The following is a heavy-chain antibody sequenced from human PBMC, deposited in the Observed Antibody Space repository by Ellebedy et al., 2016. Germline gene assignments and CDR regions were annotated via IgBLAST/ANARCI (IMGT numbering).Heavy chain of an antibody. CDR2: ISGNGHFR. J-gene: IGHJ5*02. CDR3: TREFYANPDL. Sequence: GESLKISXAASGFRFSDYGMHWVRQAPGKGLEWVAFISGNGHFRDHRDSVKGRFTISRDNGNNLVFLDMTSLSAEDTGTYYCTREFYANPDLWGQGTLVTVSS. CDR1: GFRFSDYG. V-gene: IGHV3-48*01. D-gene: IGHD3-16*01.